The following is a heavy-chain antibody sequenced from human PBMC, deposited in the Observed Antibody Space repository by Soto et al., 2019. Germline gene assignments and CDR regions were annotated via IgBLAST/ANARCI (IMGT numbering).Heavy chain of an antibody. V-gene: IGHV4-59*01. Sequence: SETLSLTCTVSGGSICSYYWSWIRQPPGKGLEWIGYIYYSGSTNYNPSLKSRVTISVDTSKNQFSLKLSSVTAADTAVYYCACIASNWFDPWGQGTLVTVSS. CDR1: GGSICSYY. CDR2: IYYSGST. J-gene: IGHJ5*02. CDR3: ACIASNWFDP. D-gene: IGHD6-13*01.